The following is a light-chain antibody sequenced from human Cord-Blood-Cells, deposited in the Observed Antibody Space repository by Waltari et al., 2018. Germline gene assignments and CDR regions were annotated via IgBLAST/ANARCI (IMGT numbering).Light chain of an antibody. CDR2: DAS. CDR3: QQYGSSPLT. J-gene: IGKJ4*01. Sequence: EIVLTQSPATLSLSPGERATLSCGASQSVNSSYLAWYQQKPGLAPRLLIYDASSTATGIPDRFSGSGSGTDFTLTISRLEPEDVAVYYCQQYGSSPLTFGGGTKVEIK. CDR1: QSVNSSY. V-gene: IGKV3D-20*01.